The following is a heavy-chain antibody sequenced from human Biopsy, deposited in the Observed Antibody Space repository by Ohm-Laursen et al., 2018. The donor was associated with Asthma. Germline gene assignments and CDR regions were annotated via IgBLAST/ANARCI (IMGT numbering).Heavy chain of an antibody. Sequence: GAPVKVSCKVSGYTFIGCHIHWMRQAPGQGLEWMGRINPNSGGTNYAQKFQGRVTMTRDTSISTAYMEVSRLRSDDTAVYYCARGQKSAGDRWFDPWGQGTLVTVSS. CDR2: INPNSGGT. V-gene: IGHV1-2*06. J-gene: IGHJ5*02. CDR1: GYTFIGCH. D-gene: IGHD6-13*01. CDR3: ARGQKSAGDRWFDP.